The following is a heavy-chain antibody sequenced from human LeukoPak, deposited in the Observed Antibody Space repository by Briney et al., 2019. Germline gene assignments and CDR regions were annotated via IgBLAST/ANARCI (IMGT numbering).Heavy chain of an antibody. CDR3: AKDGYDILTGYIIHAYCDY. CDR1: GFTFSSYA. Sequence: PGGSLRLYCAASGFTFSSYAMSWVRQAPGKGLEWVSAISGSGGSTYYADSVKGRFTISRDNSKNTLYLQMNSLRAEDTAVYYCAKDGYDILTGYIIHAYCDYWGQRTLVTVSS. V-gene: IGHV3-23*01. CDR2: ISGSGGST. D-gene: IGHD3-9*01. J-gene: IGHJ4*02.